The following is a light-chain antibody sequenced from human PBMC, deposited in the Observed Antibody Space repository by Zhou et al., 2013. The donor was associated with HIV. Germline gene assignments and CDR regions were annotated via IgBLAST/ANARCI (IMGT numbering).Light chain of an antibody. V-gene: IGKV3-20*01. Sequence: EIVLTQSPGTLSLSPGERATLSCRASQSVSSSYLSWYQQKPGQAPRLLLYGASSRATGIPDRFSGYGTGTDFPLIISKLEPEDFAVYYCQLGGTFGLGDQGGD. J-gene: IGKJ2*02. CDR1: QSVSSSY. CDR2: GAS. CDR3: QLGGT.